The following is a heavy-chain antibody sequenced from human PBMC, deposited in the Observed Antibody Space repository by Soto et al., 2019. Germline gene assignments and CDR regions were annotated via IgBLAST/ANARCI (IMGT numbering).Heavy chain of an antibody. Sequence: QVQLQESGPGLVKPSQTLSLTCTDSGDSISSGGYYWSWIRQHPGKGLEWIGYIYYTGTTYYNPSLKSRVTISVDTSKNQFSLELISVTAADTAVYYCARVYGDYRSWFDPWGQGTLVTVSS. J-gene: IGHJ5*02. V-gene: IGHV4-31*03. CDR1: GDSISSGGYY. D-gene: IGHD4-17*01. CDR2: IYYTGTT. CDR3: ARVYGDYRSWFDP.